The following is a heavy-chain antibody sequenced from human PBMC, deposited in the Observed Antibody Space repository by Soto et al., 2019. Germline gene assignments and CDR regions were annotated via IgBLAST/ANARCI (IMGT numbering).Heavy chain of an antibody. CDR3: AKARPSADFAGSHDS. V-gene: IGHV3-23*01. CDR1: GFSFIDYA. D-gene: IGHD3-16*01. CDR2: IGGRGGNA. Sequence: GGSLRLSCAASGFSFIDYAINWVRQVPGRGLEYVAGIGGRGGNAFYADSMKGRFSISRDNSKNTVYLHMHNLRVDDSAMYYCAKARPSADFAGSHDSWGQGTLVTVSS. J-gene: IGHJ5*02.